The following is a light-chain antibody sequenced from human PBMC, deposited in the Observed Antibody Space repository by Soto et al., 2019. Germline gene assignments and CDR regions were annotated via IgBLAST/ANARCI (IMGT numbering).Light chain of an antibody. CDR2: WAS. J-gene: IGKJ1*01. CDR1: QSVLYSSNDKNY. CDR3: QQYYNTPWT. Sequence: DIVMTQSPDSLAVSLGERATINCKSSQSVLYSSNDKNYLAWYQQKPGQPPKLLIYWASTRESGLPDRFTGSGSGTDFTLTISSLQAEDVAVYYCQQYYNTPWTFGQGTRVEIK. V-gene: IGKV4-1*01.